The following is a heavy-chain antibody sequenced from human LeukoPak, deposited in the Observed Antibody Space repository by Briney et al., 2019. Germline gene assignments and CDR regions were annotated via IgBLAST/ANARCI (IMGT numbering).Heavy chain of an antibody. CDR1: GFTVSSNY. D-gene: IGHD6-13*01. Sequence: GGSLRLSCAASGFTVSSNYMSWVRQAPGKGLEWVSVIYSGGSTYYADSVKGRFTISRDNSKNTLYLQMNSLRAEDPAVYYCASYSGSWGHYYYGMDVWGRGTTVTVS. CDR3: ASYSGSWGHYYYGMDV. V-gene: IGHV3-53*01. CDR2: IYSGGST. J-gene: IGHJ6*02.